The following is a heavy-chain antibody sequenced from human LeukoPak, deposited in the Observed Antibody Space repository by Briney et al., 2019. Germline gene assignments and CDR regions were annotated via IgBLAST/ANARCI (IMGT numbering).Heavy chain of an antibody. Sequence: GSLRLSCAASGFTFSSYWMSWVRQAPGKGLEWVANIKQDGSEKYYVDSVKGRFTISRDNAKNTLYLQMNSLRPEDTAVYYCARVAAGAYHFDYWGQGTLVTVSS. CDR3: ARVAAGAYHFDY. V-gene: IGHV3-7*01. D-gene: IGHD1-26*01. CDR2: IKQDGSEK. J-gene: IGHJ4*02. CDR1: GFTFSSYW.